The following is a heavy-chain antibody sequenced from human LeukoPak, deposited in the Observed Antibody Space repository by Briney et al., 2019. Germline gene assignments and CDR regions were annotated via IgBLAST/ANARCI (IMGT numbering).Heavy chain of an antibody. Sequence: SGTLSLTCAVSGGSISSSNWWSWVRQPPGKGLEWIGEIYHSGSTNYNPSLKSRVTISVDKSKNQFSLKLSSVTAADTAVYYCARVGGSYYSGDDYWGQGTLVTVSS. J-gene: IGHJ4*02. V-gene: IGHV4-4*02. CDR3: ARVGGSYYSGDDY. CDR2: IYHSGST. D-gene: IGHD1-26*01. CDR1: GGSISSSNW.